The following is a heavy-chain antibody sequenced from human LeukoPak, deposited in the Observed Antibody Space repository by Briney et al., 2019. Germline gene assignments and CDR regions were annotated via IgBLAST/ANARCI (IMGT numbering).Heavy chain of an antibody. Sequence: PSETLSLTCTVSGGSISSYYWSWIRQPAGKGLGWIGRIYTSGSTNYNPSLKSRVTMSVDTSKNQFSLKLSSVTAADTAVYYCARGGGYSYGYYAFDIWGQGTMVTVSS. D-gene: IGHD5-18*01. J-gene: IGHJ3*02. CDR1: GGSISSYY. CDR3: ARGGGYSYGYYAFDI. V-gene: IGHV4-4*07. CDR2: IYTSGST.